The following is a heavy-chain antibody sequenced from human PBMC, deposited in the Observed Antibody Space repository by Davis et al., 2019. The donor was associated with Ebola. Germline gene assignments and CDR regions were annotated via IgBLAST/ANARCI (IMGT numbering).Heavy chain of an antibody. J-gene: IGHJ5*02. V-gene: IGHV3-21*01. D-gene: IGHD2-2*01. CDR3: ARVSGYCSSTSCIGWDWFDP. Sequence: GESLKISCAASGFTFDDYAMNWVRQAPGKGLEWVSSISSSSSYIYYADSVKGRFTISRDNAKNSLYLQMNSLRAEDTAVYYCARVSGYCSSTSCIGWDWFDPWGQGTLVTVSS. CDR2: ISSSSSYI. CDR1: GFTFDDYA.